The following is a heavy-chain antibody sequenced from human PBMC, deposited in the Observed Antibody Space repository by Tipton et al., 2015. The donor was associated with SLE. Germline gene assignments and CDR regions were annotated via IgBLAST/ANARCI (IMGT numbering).Heavy chain of an antibody. CDR2: VYHSGAT. V-gene: IGHV4-4*02. J-gene: IGHJ6*02. CDR1: GGSINSHNW. D-gene: IGHD2-2*03. Sequence: TLSLTCAVSGGSINSHNWWTWVRRPPGKGLEWIGEVYHSGATHYNPSFKSRVTISVDKSKNQFSLRLTSVTAADTGVYYCATLDFDLPRGMDVWGQGTTVIVSS. CDR3: ATLDFDLPRGMDV.